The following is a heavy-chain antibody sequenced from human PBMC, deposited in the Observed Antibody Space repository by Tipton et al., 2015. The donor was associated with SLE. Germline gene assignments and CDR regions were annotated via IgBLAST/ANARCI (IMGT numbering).Heavy chain of an antibody. D-gene: IGHD2-15*01. CDR1: GGSMSTYY. CDR3: ARYSLTIGHLDL. Sequence: TLSLTCTVSGGSMSTYYWSWIRLPPGKGLEWIGYIYYSGGTSYNPSLNSRVTISVDTSRNQFSLKLTSVTAADSAVYYCARYSLTIGHLDLWGRGPLFTVSS. V-gene: IGHV4-59*01. CDR2: IYYSGGT. J-gene: IGHJ2*01.